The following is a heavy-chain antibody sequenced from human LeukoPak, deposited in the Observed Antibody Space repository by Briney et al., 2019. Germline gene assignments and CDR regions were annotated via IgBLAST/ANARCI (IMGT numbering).Heavy chain of an antibody. V-gene: IGHV3-7*01. CDR1: GFTFSSYW. J-gene: IGHJ5*02. CDR2: IKQDGSEK. CDR3: AREGRTVTTIPIKYNWFDP. D-gene: IGHD4-11*01. Sequence: GGSLRLSCVVSGFTFSSYWMTWVRQAPGTGLEWVATIKQDGSEKYYVDSVQGRFTISRDNAKNSLYLQMNSLRAEDTAVYYCAREGRTVTTIPIKYNWFDPWGQGTLVTVSS.